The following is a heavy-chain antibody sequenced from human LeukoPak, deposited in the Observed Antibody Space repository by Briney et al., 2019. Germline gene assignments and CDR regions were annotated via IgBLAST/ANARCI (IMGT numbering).Heavy chain of an antibody. V-gene: IGHV1-69*01. Sequence: GSSVKVYCKASGGTFSSYAISWVQQAPGQGLEWMGGIIPIFGTANYAQKFQGRVTITADESTSTAYMELSSLRSEDTAVYYCARDGRAYYYDSSGYYQRAFDIWGQGTMVTVSS. D-gene: IGHD3-22*01. CDR3: ARDGRAYYYDSSGYYQRAFDI. CDR1: GGTFSSYA. CDR2: IIPIFGTA. J-gene: IGHJ3*02.